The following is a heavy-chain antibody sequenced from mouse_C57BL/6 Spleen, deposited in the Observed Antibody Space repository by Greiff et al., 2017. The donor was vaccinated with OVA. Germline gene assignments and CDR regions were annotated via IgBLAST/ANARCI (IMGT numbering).Heavy chain of an antibody. Sequence: VQLVESGAELAKPGASVKLSCKASGYTFTSYWMPWVKQRPGQGLEWIGYINPCSGYTKYTQTFKDTATLTADKSSSTAYMQLSSLTYEDSAVYYCANLYYPFAYWGQGTLVTVSA. CDR3: ANLYYPFAY. CDR1: GYTFTSYW. D-gene: IGHD1-1*01. J-gene: IGHJ3*01. V-gene: IGHV1-7*01. CDR2: INPCSGYT.